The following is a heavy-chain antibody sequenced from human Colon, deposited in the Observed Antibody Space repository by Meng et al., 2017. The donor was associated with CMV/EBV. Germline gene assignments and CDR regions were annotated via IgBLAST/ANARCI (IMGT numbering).Heavy chain of an antibody. CDR1: GYTFTSYG. V-gene: IGHV1-2*06. Sequence: QVQLVQSGAEVKKPGASVKVSCKASGYTFTSYGISWVRQAPGQGLEWMGRINPNSGGTNYAQKFQGRVTVTRDTSTNTMHMELSSLRSDDTAVYYCARDNSNWSTDFWGQEPWSPSPQ. CDR2: INPNSGGT. CDR3: ARDNSNWSTDF. J-gene: IGHJ4*01. D-gene: IGHD4-11*01.